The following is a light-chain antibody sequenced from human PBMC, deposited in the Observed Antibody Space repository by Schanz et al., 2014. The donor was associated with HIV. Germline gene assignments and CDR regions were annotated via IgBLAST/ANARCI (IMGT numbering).Light chain of an antibody. J-gene: IGLJ2*01. CDR3: SSSTSSGTVV. Sequence: QSALTQPASVSGSPGQSITISCTGTSSDVGGYNYVSWYQQHPGKAPKLMIYDVSNRPSGVSNRFSGSKSGNTASLTISGLRTEDEADYYCSSSTSSGTVVFGGGTKLTVL. V-gene: IGLV2-14*01. CDR1: SSDVGGYNY. CDR2: DVS.